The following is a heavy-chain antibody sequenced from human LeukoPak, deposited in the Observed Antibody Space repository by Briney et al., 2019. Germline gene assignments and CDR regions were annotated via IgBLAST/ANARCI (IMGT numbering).Heavy chain of an antibody. J-gene: IGHJ5*02. CDR2: IIPIFGTA. V-gene: IGHV1-69*06. D-gene: IGHD2-2*01. Sequence: GASVKVSCKASGGTFSSYAIGWVRQAPGQGLEWMGGIIPIFGTANYAQKFQGRVTMTEDTSTDTAYMELSSLRSEDTAVYYCATDLWEVPAAIIRSSWGQGTLVTVSS. CDR3: ATDLWEVPAAIIRSS. CDR1: GGTFSSYA.